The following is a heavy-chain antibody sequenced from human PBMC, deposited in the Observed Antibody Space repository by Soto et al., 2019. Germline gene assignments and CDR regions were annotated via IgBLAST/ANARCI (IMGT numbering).Heavy chain of an antibody. V-gene: IGHV4-31*03. CDR3: ARTLLWFGELRGNWFDP. D-gene: IGHD3-10*01. Sequence: SETLSLTCTVSGGSISSGGYYWSWIRQHPGKGLEWIGYIYYSGSTYYNPSLKSRVTISVDTSKNQFSLKLSSVTAADTAVYYCARTLLWFGELRGNWFDPWGQGTLVTVSS. CDR2: IYYSGST. CDR1: GGSISSGGYY. J-gene: IGHJ5*02.